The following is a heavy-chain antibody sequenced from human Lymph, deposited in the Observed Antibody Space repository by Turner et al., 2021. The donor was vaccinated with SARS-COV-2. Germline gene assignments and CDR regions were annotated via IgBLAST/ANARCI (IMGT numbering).Heavy chain of an antibody. CDR3: AKDPGYCSGGSCYSRTDFDF. CDR1: GFTFDDYA. CDR2: ISGDGGGT. J-gene: IGHJ4*02. V-gene: IGHV3-43*02. D-gene: IGHD2-15*01. Sequence: GESGGGVVQPGVSLILSCAASGFTFDDYAMHWFRQAPGKGLEWVSLISGDGGGTYYADSVKGRFTISRDNSKNSLSLQMNSLRAEDTALDYCAKDPGYCSGGSCYSRTDFDFWGQGTLVTVSA.